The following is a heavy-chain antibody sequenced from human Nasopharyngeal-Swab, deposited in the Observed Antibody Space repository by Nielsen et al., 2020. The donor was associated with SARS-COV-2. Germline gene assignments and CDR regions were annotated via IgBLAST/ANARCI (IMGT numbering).Heavy chain of an antibody. J-gene: IGHJ4*02. CDR1: GFIITSNY. D-gene: IGHD2-8*01. V-gene: IGHV3-53*01. CDR3: ARDTGFCTRGSCGPFDS. CDR2: IYSGGNA. Sequence: GSLRLSCAASGFIITSNYMNWVRQAPGKGLEWVSVIYSGGNAYYADSAKGRFTISRDTSKNMLYLQMDSVRADDTAVYYCARDTGFCTRGSCGPFDSWGQGTLVSVSS.